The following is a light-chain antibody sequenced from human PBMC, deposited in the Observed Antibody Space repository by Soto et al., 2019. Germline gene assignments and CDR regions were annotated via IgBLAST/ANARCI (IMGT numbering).Light chain of an antibody. CDR1: RSDVGSYNL. Sequence: QSALTQSASVSGSPGQSITISCTGTRSDVGSYNLVSWYQQHPGKAPKLMIYEGSKRPSGVSNRFSGSKFGNTASLTISGLQAEDEADYYCCSYGGRYAVFGGGTKVTVL. J-gene: IGLJ2*01. V-gene: IGLV2-23*01. CDR2: EGS. CDR3: CSYGGRYAV.